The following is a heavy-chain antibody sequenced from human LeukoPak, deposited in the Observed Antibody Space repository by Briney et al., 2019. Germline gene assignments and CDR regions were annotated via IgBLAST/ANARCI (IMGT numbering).Heavy chain of an antibody. D-gene: IGHD5-18*01. CDR1: GFSFGSNTYG. CDR2: IWYDGGIK. J-gene: IGHJ4*02. V-gene: IGHV3-33*06. CDR3: AKVNTAMGTYFDY. Sequence: GGSLRLSCVASGFSFGSNTYGMQWVRQTPGKGLEWVAVIWYDGGIKYYGDAVKGRFTISRDNSKNTLYLQMNSLRAEDTAVYYCAKVNTAMGTYFDYWGQGTLVTVSS.